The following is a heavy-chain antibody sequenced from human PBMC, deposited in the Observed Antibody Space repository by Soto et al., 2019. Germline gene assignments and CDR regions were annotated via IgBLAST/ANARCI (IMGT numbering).Heavy chain of an antibody. CDR2: IYHSGST. D-gene: IGHD6-6*01. CDR1: GVSVTSDRHY. Sequence: PSETLSLTCTISGVSVTSDRHYWTWIRQHPGEGLQFIGYIYHSGSTYYNPSLESRISISIDTSKNQFSLKMNSVTAADTADYYCARGRYGSSSAVGTIDYWGQGTLVTVSS. J-gene: IGHJ4*02. V-gene: IGHV4-31*03. CDR3: ARGRYGSSSAVGTIDY.